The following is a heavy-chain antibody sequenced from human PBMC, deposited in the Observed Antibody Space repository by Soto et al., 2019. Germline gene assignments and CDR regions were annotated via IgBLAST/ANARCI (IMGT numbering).Heavy chain of an antibody. V-gene: IGHV1-69*04. CDR2: IISILGIA. CDR1: GGTFSSYT. J-gene: IGHJ3*02. D-gene: IGHD6-19*01. CDR3: AREREIRIAVAGTPDAFDI. Sequence: GASVKVSCKASGGTFSSYTISWVRQAPGQGLEWMGRIISILGIANYAQKFQGRVTITADKSTSTAYMELSSLRSEDTAVYYCAREREIRIAVAGTPDAFDIWGQGTMVTVSS.